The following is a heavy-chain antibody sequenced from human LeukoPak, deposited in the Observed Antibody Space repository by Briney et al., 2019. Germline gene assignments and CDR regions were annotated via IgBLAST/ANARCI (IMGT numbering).Heavy chain of an antibody. D-gene: IGHD2-2*01. Sequence: TASETLSLTCTVSGGSISSGDYYWSWIRRPPGKGLEWIGYIYYSGSTYYNPSLKSRVTISVDTSKNQFSLKLSSVTAADTAVYYCARDHPGDCSSTSCYYYYGMDVWGQGTTVTVSS. CDR3: ARDHPGDCSSTSCYYYYGMDV. V-gene: IGHV4-30-4*01. CDR1: GGSISSGDYY. CDR2: IYYSGST. J-gene: IGHJ6*02.